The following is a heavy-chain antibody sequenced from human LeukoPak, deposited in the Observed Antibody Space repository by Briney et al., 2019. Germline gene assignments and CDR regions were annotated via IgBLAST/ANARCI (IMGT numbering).Heavy chain of an antibody. V-gene: IGHV3-23*01. CDR3: ARDGVRKLDSTYFQH. D-gene: IGHD1-1*01. CDR2: ISGSGGST. CDR1: GFTFSSYA. Sequence: QTGGSLRLSCAASGFTFSSYAMSWVCQAPGKGLEWVSAISGSGGSTYYADSVKGRFTISRDNSKNTLYLQMNSLRAEDTAVYYCARDGVRKLDSTYFQHWGQGTLVAVSS. J-gene: IGHJ1*01.